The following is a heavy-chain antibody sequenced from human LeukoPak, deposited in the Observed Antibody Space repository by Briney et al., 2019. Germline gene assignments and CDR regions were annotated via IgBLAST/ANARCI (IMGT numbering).Heavy chain of an antibody. CDR3: ARKVGSYPDAFDI. D-gene: IGHD1-26*01. J-gene: IGHJ3*02. Sequence: ASVKVSCKASGYTFTGYYMHWVRQAPGQGLEWMGWINPNSGGTNYAQKFQGRVTMTRDTSISTAYMELSRLRSDDTAVYYCARKVGSYPDAFDIWGQGTMVTVSS. V-gene: IGHV1-2*02. CDR1: GYTFTGYY. CDR2: INPNSGGT.